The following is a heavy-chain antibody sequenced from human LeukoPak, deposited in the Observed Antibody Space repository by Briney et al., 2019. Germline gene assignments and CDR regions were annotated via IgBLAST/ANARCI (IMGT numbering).Heavy chain of an antibody. Sequence: SETLSLTCAVYGGSFSGYYWSWIRQPPGKGLEWIGEINHSGSTNYNPSRKSRVTISVDTSKNQFSLKLNSVTAADTAVYYCARGRIAAPNWFDPWGQGTLVTVSS. V-gene: IGHV4-34*01. J-gene: IGHJ5*02. D-gene: IGHD6-13*01. CDR2: INHSGST. CDR1: GGSFSGYY. CDR3: ARGRIAAPNWFDP.